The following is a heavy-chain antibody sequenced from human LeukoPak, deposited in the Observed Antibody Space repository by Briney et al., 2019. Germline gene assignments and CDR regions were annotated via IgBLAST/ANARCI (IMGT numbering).Heavy chain of an antibody. Sequence: GASVKVSCKASGYTFTGYYMHWVRQAPGQGLEWMVWINPNSGGTNYAQKFQGRVTMTRDTSISTAYMELSRLRSDDTAVYYCARGGPYYYDSSGVNWFDPWGQGTLVTVSS. CDR3: ARGGPYYYDSSGVNWFDP. D-gene: IGHD3-22*01. CDR2: INPNSGGT. V-gene: IGHV1-2*02. J-gene: IGHJ5*02. CDR1: GYTFTGYY.